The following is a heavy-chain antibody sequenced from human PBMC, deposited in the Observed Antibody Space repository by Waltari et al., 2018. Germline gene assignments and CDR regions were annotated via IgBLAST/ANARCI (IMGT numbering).Heavy chain of an antibody. V-gene: IGHV1-69-2*01. CDR2: VDPEDGET. CDR3: ATDIKYSSSWYPWDY. D-gene: IGHD6-13*01. J-gene: IGHJ4*02. CDR1: GYTFTDYY. Sequence: EVQLVQSGAEVKKPGATVKISCKASGYTFTDYYMHWVQQAPGKGLAWMGRVDPEDGETIYAERFQGRVTITADTSTDTAYMELSSLRSEDTAVYYCATDIKYSSSWYPWDYWGQGTLVTVSS.